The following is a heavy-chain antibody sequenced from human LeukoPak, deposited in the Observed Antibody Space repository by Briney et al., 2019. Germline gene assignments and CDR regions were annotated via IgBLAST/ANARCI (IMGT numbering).Heavy chain of an antibody. D-gene: IGHD6-13*01. J-gene: IGHJ4*02. CDR3: ASGRPIAY. CDR1: GASIISSIYY. CDR2: ISSSGST. V-gene: IGHV4-39*07. Sequence: PSETLSLTCTVSGASIISSIYYWGWIRQPPGKGLEWIGRISSSGSTNYNPSLKSRVTMSVDKSKNQFSLKLSSVTAADTAVYYCASGRPIAYWGQGTLVTVSS.